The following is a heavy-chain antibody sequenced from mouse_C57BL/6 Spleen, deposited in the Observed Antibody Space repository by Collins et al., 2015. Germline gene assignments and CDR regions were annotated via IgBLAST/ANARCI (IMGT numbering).Heavy chain of an antibody. V-gene: IGHV1-82*01. CDR2: IYPGDGNT. CDR1: GYAFSSSW. Sequence: QVQLQQSGPELVKPGASVKISCKASGYAFSSSWMNWAKQRPGKGLEWIGRIYPGDGNTNYNGKFKGKATLTTDKSSSTAYMQLISLTSEDSAVYFCATYSNYDALDYWGQGTSVTVSS. D-gene: IGHD2-5*01. J-gene: IGHJ4*01. CDR3: ATYSNYDALDY.